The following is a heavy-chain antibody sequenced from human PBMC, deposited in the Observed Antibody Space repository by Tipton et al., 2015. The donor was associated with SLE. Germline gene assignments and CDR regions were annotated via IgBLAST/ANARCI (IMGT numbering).Heavy chain of an antibody. CDR1: GYSISSGFY. J-gene: IGHJ6*02. V-gene: IGHV4-38-2*02. CDR2: IYGRGSS. D-gene: IGHD3-10*01. CDR3: ARDPPSSYYYGMDV. Sequence: TLSLTCAVSGYSISSGFYWGWIRQPPGKGREWIGSIYGRGSSDYNPSLRSRVTISVDTSKNQFSLKLSSVTAADTAVYFCARDPPSSYYYGMDVWGRGATVTVSS.